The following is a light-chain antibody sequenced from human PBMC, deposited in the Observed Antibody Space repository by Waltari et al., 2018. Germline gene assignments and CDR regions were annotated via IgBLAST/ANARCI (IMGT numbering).Light chain of an antibody. V-gene: IGKV4-1*01. CDR1: QSVLYSSNNKNY. Sequence: DIVMTQSPDYLAVSLGERATINCKSSQSVLYSSNNKNYLAWYQQKPGQPPKLLIYWASTRESGVPDRFSGSGSGTDFTLTISSLQAEDVAVYYCQQYYSIPITFGPGTKVDIK. CDR2: WAS. J-gene: IGKJ3*01. CDR3: QQYYSIPIT.